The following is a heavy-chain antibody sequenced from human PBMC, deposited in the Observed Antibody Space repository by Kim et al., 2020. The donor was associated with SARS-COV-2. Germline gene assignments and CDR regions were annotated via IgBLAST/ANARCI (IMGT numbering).Heavy chain of an antibody. Sequence: YAQKCQGRVTMTRDTSISTAYMELSRLRSDDTAVYYCARVRRFGNWYFDLWGRGTLVTVSS. V-gene: IGHV1-2*02. J-gene: IGHJ2*01. D-gene: IGHD3-3*01. CDR3: ARVRRFGNWYFDL.